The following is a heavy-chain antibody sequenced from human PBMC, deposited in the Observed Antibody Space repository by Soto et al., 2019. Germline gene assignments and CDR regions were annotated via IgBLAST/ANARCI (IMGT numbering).Heavy chain of an antibody. CDR2: INAGNGNT. Sequence: ASVKVSCKASGYTFTSYAMHWVRQAPGQRLEWMGWINAGNGNTKYSQKFQGRVTITRDTSASTAYMELSSLRSEDTAVYYCASLFKMVASGWLRVVYWGQGTLVTVFS. V-gene: IGHV1-3*01. D-gene: IGHD2-8*01. CDR3: ASLFKMVASGWLRVVY. J-gene: IGHJ4*02. CDR1: GYTFTSYA.